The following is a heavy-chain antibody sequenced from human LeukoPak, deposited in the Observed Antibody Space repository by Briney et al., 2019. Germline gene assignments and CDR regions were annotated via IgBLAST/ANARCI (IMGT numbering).Heavy chain of an antibody. D-gene: IGHD3-10*01. J-gene: IGHJ4*02. CDR2: INPNSGGT. CDR1: GYTFTGYY. V-gene: IGHV1-2*02. CDR3: AIWNGSGSQGLDY. Sequence: ASVKVSCKASGYTFTGYYMHWVRQAPGQGLEWMGWINPNSGGTNYAQKFQGRVTMTRDTSISTAYMKLSRLRSDDTAVYYCAIWNGSGSQGLDYWGQGTLVTVSS.